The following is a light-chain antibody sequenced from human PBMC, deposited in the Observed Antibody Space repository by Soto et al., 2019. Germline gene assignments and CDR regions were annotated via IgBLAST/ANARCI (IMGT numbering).Light chain of an antibody. V-gene: IGLV1-47*01. CDR2: RNN. Sequence: QSVLTQPPSASGTPGQTVTISCSGSSSNIGNYYVYWYQQLPGTAPKLLIYRNNQRPSGVPDRFSGSKSDTSASLAFSGLRTEDEADYYCAAWDDSLSGFVFGTGTKVTVL. CDR1: SSNIGNYY. J-gene: IGLJ1*01. CDR3: AAWDDSLSGFV.